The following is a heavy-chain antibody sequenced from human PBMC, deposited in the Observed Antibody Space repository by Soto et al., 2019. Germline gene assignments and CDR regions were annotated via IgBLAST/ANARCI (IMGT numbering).Heavy chain of an antibody. CDR3: TRWDGRCSGGSCFFDS. V-gene: IGHV3-7*01. CDR1: GFSLTQYW. Sequence: EVQLVESGGGLVQSGGSLRLSCIASGFSLTQYWMSWVRQTPRKGLEWVAKINEDGTKRDYMESVEGRFTISRDNAKNSVSLQMNSLRADDTAVYFCTRWDGRCSGGSCFFDSWGQGTQVTVSS. CDR2: INEDGTKR. D-gene: IGHD2-15*01. J-gene: IGHJ4*02.